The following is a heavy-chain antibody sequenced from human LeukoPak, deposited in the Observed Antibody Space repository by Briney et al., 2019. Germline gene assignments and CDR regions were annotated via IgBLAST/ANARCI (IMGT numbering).Heavy chain of an antibody. V-gene: IGHV3-30*02. J-gene: IGHJ6*03. CDR3: ARDPKLNYDTYMDV. Sequence: PGGSLRLSCAASGFTFSSYGMHRVRQAPGKGLEWVAFIRYDGSDKYYADSVKGRFTISRDNSNNTLYLQMNSLRAEDTAVYYSARDPKLNYDTYMDVWGKGTTVTVSS. CDR2: IRYDGSDK. CDR1: GFTFSSYG. D-gene: IGHD3-22*01.